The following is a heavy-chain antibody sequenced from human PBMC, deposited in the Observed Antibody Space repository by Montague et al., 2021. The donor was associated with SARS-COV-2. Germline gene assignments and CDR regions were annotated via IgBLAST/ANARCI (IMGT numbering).Heavy chain of an antibody. CDR2: IYYSGST. D-gene: IGHD5-18*01. Sequence: SETRSLTCTVSGGSINSDYWSWIRQPPGKGLEWIGYIYYSGSTNYNPSLKSRVTISVDTSKNQFSLKLSSVTAADTAVYYCARGDVDTAMVYYFDYWGQGTLVTVSS. J-gene: IGHJ4*02. CDR3: ARGDVDTAMVYYFDY. V-gene: IGHV4-59*01. CDR1: GGSINSDY.